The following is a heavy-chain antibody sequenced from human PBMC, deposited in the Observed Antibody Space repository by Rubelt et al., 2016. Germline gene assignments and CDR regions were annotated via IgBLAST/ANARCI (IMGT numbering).Heavy chain of an antibody. D-gene: IGHD5-18*01. J-gene: IGHJ4*02. Sequence: EVQLVESGGGLVQPGGSLRLSCAASGFTVSSNYMSWVRQAPGKGPEWVSVIYSGGDTYYTDSVKGRFTISRDNAKNSLYPQMNSLRAEDTAVYYCARDRYSYGYSHYFDYWGQGTLVTVSS. V-gene: IGHV3-66*01. CDR2: IYSGGDT. CDR3: ARDRYSYGYSHYFDY. CDR1: GFTVSSNY.